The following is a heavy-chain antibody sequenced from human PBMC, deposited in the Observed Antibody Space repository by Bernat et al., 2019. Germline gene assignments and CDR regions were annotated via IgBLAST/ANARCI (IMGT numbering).Heavy chain of an antibody. D-gene: IGHD2-2*01. CDR3: ARDIDLPAANGGMDV. Sequence: QVQLVESGGGVVQPGRSLRLSCAASGFTFSSYDMHWVRQAPGKGLEWVAVIWYDGSNKYYADSVKGRFTISRDNSKNTLYLQMNSLRAEDTAVYYCARDIDLPAANGGMDVWGQGTTVTVSS. J-gene: IGHJ6*02. CDR2: IWYDGSNK. CDR1: GFTFSSYD. V-gene: IGHV3-33*01.